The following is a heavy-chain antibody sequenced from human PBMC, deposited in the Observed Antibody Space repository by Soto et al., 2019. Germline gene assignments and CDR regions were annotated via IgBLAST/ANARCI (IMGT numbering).Heavy chain of an antibody. D-gene: IGHD6-13*01. Sequence: ASVKVSCKASGYTFTGYYMHWVRQAPGQGLEWMGWINPNSGGTNYAQKFQGRVTMTRDTSISTAYMELSRLRSDDTAVSYCARDREGIAAAGTYWFDPWGQGTLVTVSS. V-gene: IGHV1-2*02. CDR3: ARDREGIAAAGTYWFDP. J-gene: IGHJ5*02. CDR1: GYTFTGYY. CDR2: INPNSGGT.